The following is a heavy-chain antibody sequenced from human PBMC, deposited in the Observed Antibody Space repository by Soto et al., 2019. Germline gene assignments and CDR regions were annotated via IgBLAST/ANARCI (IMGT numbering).Heavy chain of an antibody. J-gene: IGHJ6*02. D-gene: IGHD2-15*01. Sequence: ASVKVSCKVSGYTLTELSMHWVRQAPGKGLEWMGGFDPEDGETIYAQKFQGRVTMTGDTSTDTAYMELSSLRSEDTAVYYCATPYCSGGSCYFHYYYYGMDVWGQGTTVIVSS. CDR3: ATPYCSGGSCYFHYYYYGMDV. V-gene: IGHV1-24*01. CDR1: GYTLTELS. CDR2: FDPEDGET.